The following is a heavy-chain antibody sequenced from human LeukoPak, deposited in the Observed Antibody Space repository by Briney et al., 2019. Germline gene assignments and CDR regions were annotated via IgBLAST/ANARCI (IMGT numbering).Heavy chain of an antibody. J-gene: IGHJ4*02. V-gene: IGHV3-30*02. CDR3: AKLSSSWYAFDY. CDR1: GFTYSSYG. CDR2: IRYDGSNK. D-gene: IGHD6-13*01. Sequence: GGSLRLSCAASGFTYSSYGMHWVRQAPGKGLEWVAFIRYDGSNKYYADSVKGRFTISRDNSKNTLYLQMNSLRAEDTAVYYCAKLSSSWYAFDYWGQGTLVTVSS.